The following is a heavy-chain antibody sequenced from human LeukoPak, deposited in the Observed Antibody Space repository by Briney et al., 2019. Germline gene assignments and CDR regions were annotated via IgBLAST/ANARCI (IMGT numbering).Heavy chain of an antibody. Sequence: SQTLSLTCAVSGGSISSGGYSWSWIRQPPGKGLEWIGYIYHSGSTYYNPSLKSRATISVDRSKNQFSLKLSSVTAADTAVYYCARAGDYVWGSYRLHGYFDYWGQGTLVTVS. J-gene: IGHJ4*02. CDR2: IYHSGST. D-gene: IGHD3-16*02. CDR3: ARAGDYVWGSYRLHGYFDY. CDR1: GGSISSGGYS. V-gene: IGHV4-30-2*01.